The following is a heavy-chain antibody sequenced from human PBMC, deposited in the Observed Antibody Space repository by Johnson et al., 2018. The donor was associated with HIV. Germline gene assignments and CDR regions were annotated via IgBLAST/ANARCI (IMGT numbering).Heavy chain of an antibody. J-gene: IGHJ3*02. CDR3: AKDISPLYSSSDAFDI. Sequence: VQLVESGGALIQPGGSLRLSCVASGLIDSRNYMGWVRQPPGKGLEWVAIIHRGGSTSYTDSVKGRFTISRDNAKNSLYLQMNSLRAEDTALYYCAKDISPLYSSSDAFDIWGQGTMVTVSS. CDR2: IHRGGST. CDR1: GLIDSRNY. D-gene: IGHD6-6*01. V-gene: IGHV3-53*01.